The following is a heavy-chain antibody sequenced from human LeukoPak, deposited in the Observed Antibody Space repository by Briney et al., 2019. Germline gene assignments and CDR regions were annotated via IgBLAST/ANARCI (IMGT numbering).Heavy chain of an antibody. CDR1: GSTFSSYG. V-gene: IGHV3-30*18. D-gene: IGHD3-3*01. CDR2: ISYDGSNK. Sequence: GRSLRLSCAASGSTFSSYGMHWVRQAPGKGLEWVAVISYDGSNKYYADSVKGRFTISRDNSKNTLYLQMNSLRAEDTAVYYCAKDSRPILRFHYYYGMDVWGQGTTVTVSS. J-gene: IGHJ6*02. CDR3: AKDSRPILRFHYYYGMDV.